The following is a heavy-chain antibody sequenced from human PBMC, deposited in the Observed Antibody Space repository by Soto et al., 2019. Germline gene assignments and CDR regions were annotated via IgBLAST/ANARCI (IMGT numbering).Heavy chain of an antibody. CDR3: ARYPTGEIVSEAAGMAPRIYGLDV. Sequence: QVQLVQSGAEAKKPGASVKVSCKASGYTFTNYDIHWVRQATGQGLEWMGWMNPKTGNTGYAQKIQGKVTKTRNTTIRTAYTELSSLRTDDTAVYNCARYPTGEIVSEAAGMAPRIYGLDVWGQGTTVTVSS. D-gene: IGHD6-13*01. V-gene: IGHV1-8*01. CDR1: GYTFTNYD. J-gene: IGHJ6*02. CDR2: MNPKTGNT.